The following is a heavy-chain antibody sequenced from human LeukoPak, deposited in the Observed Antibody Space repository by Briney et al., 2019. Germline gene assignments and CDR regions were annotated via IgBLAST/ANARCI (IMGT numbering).Heavy chain of an antibody. V-gene: IGHV1-2*02. D-gene: IGHD3-3*01. CDR1: GYTFTGYY. CDR3: ARGPYYDFWSGYLGSDNWFEH. Sequence: ASVKVSCKASGYTFTGYYMHWVLQAPGQGLEWMGWINPNSGGTNHAQKFQGRFTMTRDTSISKAYMELSRLRSDDTAVYYCARGPYYDFWSGYLGSDNWFEHWGQGSLVTVDS. J-gene: IGHJ5*02. CDR2: INPNSGGT.